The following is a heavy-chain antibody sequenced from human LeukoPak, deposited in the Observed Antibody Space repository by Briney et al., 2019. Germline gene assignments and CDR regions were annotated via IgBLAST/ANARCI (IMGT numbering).Heavy chain of an antibody. J-gene: IGHJ4*02. D-gene: IGHD3-16*02. CDR2: ISSSGTYI. CDR3: ARGSGHSFNFGY. Sequence: PGGSLRLSCAASGFAFKSYSMNWVRQAPGKGLEWVSSISSSGTYIYYADSVKGRFTISRDDAKNSLYLQMNSLRAEETAVYFCARGSGHSFNFGYWGQGTLVTVSS. V-gene: IGHV3-21*01. CDR1: GFAFKSYS.